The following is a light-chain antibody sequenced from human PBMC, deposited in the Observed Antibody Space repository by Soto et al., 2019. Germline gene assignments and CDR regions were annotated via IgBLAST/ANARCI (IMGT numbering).Light chain of an antibody. CDR3: QQTYSTNEIT. J-gene: IGKJ3*01. V-gene: IGKV1-39*01. Sequence: DIQMTQSPSSLSAFVGDRVTITCRANQSIGTYLNWYQQKPGKAPKVLIYGASSLQSGVPSRFSGSGSGTDFTLTISSVIPEDFATYFCQQTYSTNEITFGPGTKVDIK. CDR2: GAS. CDR1: QSIGTY.